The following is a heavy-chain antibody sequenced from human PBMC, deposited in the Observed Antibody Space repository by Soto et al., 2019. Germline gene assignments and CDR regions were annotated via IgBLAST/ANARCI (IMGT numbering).Heavy chain of an antibody. CDR1: GFTISDHY. CDR3: SRSWEV. D-gene: IGHD1-26*01. V-gene: IGHV3-72*01. CDR2: IKNKAESYTT. Sequence: EAQLVESGGGLVQPGGSLRLSCVASGFTISDHYMGWVRQAPGKGLEWVGRIKNKAESYTTEYAASVKGRFTISRDDSKNSVYLQMNSLNTEDTAVYYCSRSWEVRGQGTLVTVSS. J-gene: IGHJ4*02.